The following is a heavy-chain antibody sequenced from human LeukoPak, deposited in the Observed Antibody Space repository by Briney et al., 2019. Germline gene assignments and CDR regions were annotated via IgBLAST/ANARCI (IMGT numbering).Heavy chain of an antibody. J-gene: IGHJ3*02. D-gene: IGHD4-17*01. CDR2: IWYDGSNK. CDR3: VRASIYGDELGAFDI. Sequence: GRSLRLSCAASGLIFSSYGMHWVRQAPGKGLEWVAVIWYDGSNKYYADSVKGRFTASRDNSKNTLYLQMNSLRAEDTAVYYCVRASIYGDELGAFDIWGQGTMVTVSS. CDR1: GLIFSSYG. V-gene: IGHV3-33*01.